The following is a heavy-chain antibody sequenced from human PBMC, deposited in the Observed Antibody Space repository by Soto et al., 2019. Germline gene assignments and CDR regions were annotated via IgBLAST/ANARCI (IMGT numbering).Heavy chain of an antibody. CDR3: AKMVLGSGRRLGYYYYGMDV. J-gene: IGHJ6*02. Sequence: GGSLRLSCAASGFTFSSYGMHWVRQAPGKGLEWVAVISYDGSNKYYADSVKGRFTISRDNSKNTLYLQMNSLRAEDTAVYYCAKMVLGSGRRLGYYYYGMDVWGQGTTVTVSS. D-gene: IGHD3-10*01. CDR1: GFTFSSYG. CDR2: ISYDGSNK. V-gene: IGHV3-30*18.